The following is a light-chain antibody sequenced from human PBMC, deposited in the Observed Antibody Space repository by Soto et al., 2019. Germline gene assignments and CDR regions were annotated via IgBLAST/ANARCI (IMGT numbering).Light chain of an antibody. CDR3: QQYNDWPYT. V-gene: IGKV3-15*01. J-gene: IGKJ2*01. CDR1: QSVSSN. Sequence: EIVMTQSPATLSVSPGERATLPCRASQSVSSNLAWYQQKPGQAPRLLIYGASTRATGIPARFGGSGSGTEFTLTVSSLQSEDFAVYYCQQYNDWPYTFGQGTKLEIK. CDR2: GAS.